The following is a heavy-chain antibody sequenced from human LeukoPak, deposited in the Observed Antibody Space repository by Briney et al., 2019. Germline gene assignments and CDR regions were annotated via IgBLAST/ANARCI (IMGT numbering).Heavy chain of an antibody. CDR2: ISSSGSTI. J-gene: IGHJ4*02. Sequence: GGSLRLSCAASGFTFSDYYMSWIRQAPGKGLEWVSYISSSGSTIYYADSVKGRFTISRDNSKNTLYLQMNSLRAEDTAVYYCAREPVKYSSSSGGDYWGQGTLVTVSS. D-gene: IGHD6-6*01. V-gene: IGHV3-11*04. CDR1: GFTFSDYY. CDR3: AREPVKYSSSSGGDY.